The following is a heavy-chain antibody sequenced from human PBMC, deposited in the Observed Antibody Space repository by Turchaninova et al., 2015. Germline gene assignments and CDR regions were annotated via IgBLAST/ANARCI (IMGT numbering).Heavy chain of an antibody. V-gene: IGHV4-34*01. J-gene: IGHJ4*02. CDR3: ARDPDDLDAYYFDY. Sequence: QVQLQQWGAGLLKPSETLSLTCAIYGGSFSDYFWSSIRQPPGGGLECIGEINHGGTTTYNPSLKSRVTIAVDTSKNQFALKVTSVTAADTAIYYCARDPDDLDAYYFDYWGQGALVTVSS. D-gene: IGHD1-1*01. CDR1: GGSFSDYF. CDR2: INHGGTT.